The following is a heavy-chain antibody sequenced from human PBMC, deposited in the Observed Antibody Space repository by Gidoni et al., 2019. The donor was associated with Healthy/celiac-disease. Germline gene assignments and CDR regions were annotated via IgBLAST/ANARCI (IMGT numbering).Heavy chain of an antibody. CDR3: ARDVVVLPAATDYYYYYGMDV. D-gene: IGHD2-2*01. V-gene: IGHV3-7*01. CDR2: IKQDGSEK. Sequence: EVQLVESGGGLVQPGGSRRLSCATSGFTFSSDWMSWVRQAPGEGLEWVANIKQDGSEKYYVDSVKGRCTISRDNAKNSLYLHMNSLRAEDTAVYYCARDVVVLPAATDYYYYYGMDVWGQGTTVTVSS. CDR1: GFTFSSDW. J-gene: IGHJ6*02.